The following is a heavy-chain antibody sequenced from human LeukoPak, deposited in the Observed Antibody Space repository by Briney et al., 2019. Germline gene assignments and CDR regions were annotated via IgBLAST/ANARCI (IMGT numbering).Heavy chain of an antibody. Sequence: ASVTVSCKASGYTFTGYYMHWVRQAPGQGLEWVGWINPNSGGTNYAQKFQGRVTMTRDTSISTAYMELSRLRSDDTAVYYCARVGGSGGPNDYWGQGTLVTVSS. CDR2: INPNSGGT. V-gene: IGHV1-2*02. CDR3: ARVGGSGGPNDY. D-gene: IGHD3-3*01. CDR1: GYTFTGYY. J-gene: IGHJ4*02.